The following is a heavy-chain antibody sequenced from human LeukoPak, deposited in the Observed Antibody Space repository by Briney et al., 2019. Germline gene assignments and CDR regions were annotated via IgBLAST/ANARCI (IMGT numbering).Heavy chain of an antibody. D-gene: IGHD5-18*01. CDR1: GGSISSYY. V-gene: IGHV4-59*01. J-gene: IGHJ4*02. CDR2: IYYSGST. Sequence: PSETLSLTCTVSGGSISSYYWSWIRQPPGKGLEWIGYIYYSGSTNYNPSLKSRVTISVDTSKNQFSLKLSSVTAADTAVYYCASVDTAMSHWGQGTLVTVSS. CDR3: ASVDTAMSH.